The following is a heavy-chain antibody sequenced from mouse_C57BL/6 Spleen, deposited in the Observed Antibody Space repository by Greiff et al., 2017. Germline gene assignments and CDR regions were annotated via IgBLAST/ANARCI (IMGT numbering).Heavy chain of an antibody. J-gene: IGHJ4*01. CDR3: ARSPFDGSSYPYAMDY. D-gene: IGHD1-1*01. V-gene: IGHV1-20*01. CDR2: INPYNGDT. CDR1: GYSFTGYF. Sequence: VQLQQSGPELVKPGDSVKISCKASGYSFTGYFMNWVMQSHGKSLEWIGRINPYNGDTFYNQKFKGKATLTVDKSSSTAHMELRSLTSEDSAVYYCARSPFDGSSYPYAMDYWGQGTSVTVSS.